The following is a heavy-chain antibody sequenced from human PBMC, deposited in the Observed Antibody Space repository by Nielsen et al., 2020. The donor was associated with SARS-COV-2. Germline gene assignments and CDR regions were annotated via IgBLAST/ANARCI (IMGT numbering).Heavy chain of an antibody. CDR3: SRYASEYYYYSYMDV. D-gene: IGHD2-2*01. Sequence: GESLKISCKGSGYSFNTYWIAWVRQMPGKGLEWMGRIARSDSYVDYSPSFQGHVAISADKSISTAYLQWSSLKASDTAMYYCSRYASEYYYYSYMDVWGTGTTVTVPS. V-gene: IGHV5-10-1*01. CDR1: GYSFNTYW. J-gene: IGHJ6*03. CDR2: IARSDSYV.